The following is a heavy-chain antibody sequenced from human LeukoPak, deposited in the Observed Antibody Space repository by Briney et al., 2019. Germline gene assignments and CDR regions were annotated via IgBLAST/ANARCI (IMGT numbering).Heavy chain of an antibody. V-gene: IGHV3-23*01. Sequence: GGSLRLSCAASGFTFSSYGMSWVRQAPGKGLEWVSSISSNGGSTYYAESVKGRFTISRDNSKNTLDLQMDSLRAEDTAVYYCANLRTYYGDYFDSWGQGTLVTVSS. CDR2: ISSNGGST. CDR3: ANLRTYYGDYFDS. CDR1: GFTFSSYG. J-gene: IGHJ4*02. D-gene: IGHD4-17*01.